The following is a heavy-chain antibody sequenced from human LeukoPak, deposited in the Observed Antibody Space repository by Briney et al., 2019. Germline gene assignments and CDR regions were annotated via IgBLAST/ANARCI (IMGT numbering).Heavy chain of an antibody. Sequence: ASVTVSCKTSGGTVSTSAISWVRQAPGQGLEWMGWISAYNGNTNYAQKLQGRVTMTTDTSTSTAYMELRSLRSDDTAVYYCARDDSGYDQFDYWGQGTLVTVSS. CDR3: ARDDSGYDQFDY. V-gene: IGHV1-18*01. CDR2: ISAYNGNT. J-gene: IGHJ4*02. D-gene: IGHD5-12*01. CDR1: GGTVSTSA.